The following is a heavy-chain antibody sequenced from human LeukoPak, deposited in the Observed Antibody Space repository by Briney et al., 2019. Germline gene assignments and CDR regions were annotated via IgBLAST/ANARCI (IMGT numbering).Heavy chain of an antibody. CDR3: AKDPPWSGYYFEYFQH. V-gene: IGHV3-23*01. Sequence: PGGSLRLSCAASGFTFSNYGMHWVRQVPGKGLEWVSAISGSGGSTYYADSVKGRFTISRDNSKNTLYLQMNSLRAEDTAVYYCAKDPPWSGYYFEYFQHWGQGTLVTVSS. CDR1: GFTFSNYG. D-gene: IGHD3-3*01. J-gene: IGHJ1*01. CDR2: ISGSGGST.